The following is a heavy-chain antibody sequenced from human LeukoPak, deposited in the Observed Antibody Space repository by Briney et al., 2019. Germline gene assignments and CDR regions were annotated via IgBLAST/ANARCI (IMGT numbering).Heavy chain of an antibody. V-gene: IGHV4-59*08. CDR1: GGSISSYY. D-gene: IGHD3-22*01. J-gene: IGHJ6*03. Sequence: KSSETLSLTCTVSGGSISSYYWSWIRQPPGKGLEWIGYIYYSGSTNYNPSLKSRVTISVDTSKNQFSLKLSSVTAADTAVYYCARFNSSGYYRLYYYYYYMDVWGKGTTVTVSS. CDR2: IYYSGST. CDR3: ARFNSSGYYRLYYYYYYMDV.